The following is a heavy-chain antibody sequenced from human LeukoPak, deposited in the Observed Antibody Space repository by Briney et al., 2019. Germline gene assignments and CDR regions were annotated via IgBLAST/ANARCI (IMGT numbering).Heavy chain of an antibody. V-gene: IGHV3-23*01. D-gene: IGHD1-26*01. CDR2: ISGSGGDT. J-gene: IGHJ4*02. CDR1: GFTFSNFL. CDR3: AKKGATTGDFDY. Sequence: GGSLRLSCAASGFTFSNFLMTWVRQAPGKGPEWVSAISGSGGDTYYADSVKGRFTISRDNSKNTLYLQMDSLRAEDTAVYYCAKKGATTGDFDYWGQGTLVTVSS.